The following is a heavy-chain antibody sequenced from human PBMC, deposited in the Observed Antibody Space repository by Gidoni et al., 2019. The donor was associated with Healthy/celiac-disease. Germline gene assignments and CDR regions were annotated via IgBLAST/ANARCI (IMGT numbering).Heavy chain of an antibody. CDR1: GFTFSSYS. CDR3: ARERDSSGYYYEGDAFDI. D-gene: IGHD3-22*01. J-gene: IGHJ3*02. V-gene: IGHV3-21*01. CDR2: ISSSSSYI. Sequence: EVQLVESGGGLVKPGGSLRLSCAASGFTFSSYSMNWVRQAPGKGLEWISSISSSSSYIYYADSVKGRFTISRDNAKNSLYLQMNSLRAEDTAVYYCARERDSSGYYYEGDAFDIWGQGTMVTVSS.